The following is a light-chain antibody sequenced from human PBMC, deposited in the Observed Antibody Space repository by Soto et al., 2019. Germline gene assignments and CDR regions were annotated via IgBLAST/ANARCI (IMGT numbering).Light chain of an antibody. Sequence: DIQMTQSPSTLSASIGDRVTITCRASQSVDSCLARYQQQPGQAPKLLIYKASSLQTGVPSRFSGSGSGTEFTLTISSLQPDDFATYYCQHYNDYSRVFGQGTKVEIK. CDR1: QSVDSC. V-gene: IGKV1-5*03. J-gene: IGKJ1*01. CDR3: QHYNDYSRV. CDR2: KAS.